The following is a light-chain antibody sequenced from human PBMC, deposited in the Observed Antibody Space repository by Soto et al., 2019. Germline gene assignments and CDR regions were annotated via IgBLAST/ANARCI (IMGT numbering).Light chain of an antibody. CDR2: DVS. Sequence: SVLTQAASGSGAPGQSSTISCTGTSSDVGGYNYVSWYQQHPGKAPKLMIYDVSNRPSGVSNRFSGSKSGNTASLTISGLQAEDEADYYCSSYTSSSTQVFGTGTKVTVL. J-gene: IGLJ1*01. CDR3: SSYTSSSTQV. CDR1: SSDVGGYNY. V-gene: IGLV2-14*01.